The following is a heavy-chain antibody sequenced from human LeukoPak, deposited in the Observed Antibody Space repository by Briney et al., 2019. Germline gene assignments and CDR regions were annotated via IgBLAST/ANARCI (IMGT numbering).Heavy chain of an antibody. D-gene: IGHD3-3*01. CDR1: GGSISSGGYS. Sequence: PSQTLSLTCTVSGGSISSGGYSWSWIRQHPGKGLEWIGYIYYSGSTYYNPSLKSRVTISVDTSKNQFSLKLSSVTAADTAVYYCARDLRNYDFWSGYSTWGQGTLVTVSP. J-gene: IGHJ5*02. CDR3: ARDLRNYDFWSGYST. V-gene: IGHV4-31*03. CDR2: IYYSGST.